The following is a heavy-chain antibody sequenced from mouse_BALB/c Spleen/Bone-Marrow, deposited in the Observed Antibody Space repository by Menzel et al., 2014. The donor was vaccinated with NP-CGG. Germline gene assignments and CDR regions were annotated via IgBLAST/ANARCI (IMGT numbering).Heavy chain of an antibody. CDR3: VRAYGSSYAMDY. CDR1: GFTFSSHA. J-gene: IGHJ4*01. D-gene: IGHD1-1*01. V-gene: IGHV5-9-4*01. Sequence: EVMLVESGGGLVKPGGSLKLSCAASGFTFSSHAMSWVRQSPEKRLEWVAEISSGGNYTYYPDTVTGRFTISRDNAKNILYLEMSSLRSDDTAMYYCVRAYGSSYAMDYWGQGTSVTVSS. CDR2: ISSGGNYT.